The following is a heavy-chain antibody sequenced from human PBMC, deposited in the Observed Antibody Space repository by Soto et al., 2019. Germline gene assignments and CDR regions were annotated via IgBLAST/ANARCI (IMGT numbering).Heavy chain of an antibody. J-gene: IGHJ5*02. V-gene: IGHV3-23*01. CDR1: RFTFSTYA. CDR2: ISGSGGNT. CDR3: AKSAMVRGGGWIDP. Sequence: EVQLLESGGGLIQPGGSLRLSCAASRFTFSTYAMSWVRQAPGKGLEWVSDISGSGGNTYYADSVKGRFTISRDNSKNTLYLQMNSLRLEDTAVYYCAKSAMVRGGGWIDPWGQGTLVTVSS. D-gene: IGHD3-10*01.